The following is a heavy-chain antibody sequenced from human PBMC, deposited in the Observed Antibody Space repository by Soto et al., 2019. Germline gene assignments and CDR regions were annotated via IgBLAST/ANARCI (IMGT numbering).Heavy chain of an antibody. D-gene: IGHD3-22*01. CDR1: GGTFSSYA. CDR3: ARLSRFYYDSSGLPFYYYYGMDV. J-gene: IGHJ6*02. Sequence: SVKVSCKASGGTFSSYAISWVRQAPGQGLEWMGGIIPIFGTANYAQKFQGRVTITADESTSTAYMELSSLRSEDTAVYYCARLSRFYYDSSGLPFYYYYGMDVWGQGTTVTVSS. V-gene: IGHV1-69*13. CDR2: IIPIFGTA.